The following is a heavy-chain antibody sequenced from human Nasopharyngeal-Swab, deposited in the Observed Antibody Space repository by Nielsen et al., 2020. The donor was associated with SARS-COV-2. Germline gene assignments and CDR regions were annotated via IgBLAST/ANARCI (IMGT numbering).Heavy chain of an antibody. CDR2: INHSGST. CDR3: ARSLRITIFGVVIISRWFDP. J-gene: IGHJ5*02. D-gene: IGHD3-3*01. V-gene: IGHV4-34*01. Sequence: SCAVYGGSFSGYYWSWIRQPPGKGLEWIGEINHSGSTNYNPSLKSRVTISVDTSKNQFSLKLSSVTAADTAVYYCARSLRITIFGVVIISRWFDPWGQGTLVTVSS. CDR1: GGSFSGYY.